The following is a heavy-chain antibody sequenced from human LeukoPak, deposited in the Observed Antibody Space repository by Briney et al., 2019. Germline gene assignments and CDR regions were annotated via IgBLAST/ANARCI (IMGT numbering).Heavy chain of an antibody. CDR3: ARVAGPGIKYYFDY. Sequence: SETLSLTCTVSGGSISSYCWSWIRQPAGKGLEWIGYIYHSGSTYYNPSLKSRVTISVDRSKNQFSLKLSSVTAADTAVYYCARVAGPGIKYYFDYWGQGTLVTVSS. J-gene: IGHJ4*02. V-gene: IGHV4-59*12. D-gene: IGHD3-10*01. CDR1: GGSISSYC. CDR2: IYHSGST.